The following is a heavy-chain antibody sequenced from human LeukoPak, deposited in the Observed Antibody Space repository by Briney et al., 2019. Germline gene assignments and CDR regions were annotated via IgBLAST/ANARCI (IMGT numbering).Heavy chain of an antibody. CDR2: ISGSGGST. V-gene: IGHV3-23*01. Sequence: GGSLRLSCAASGFTFSSYAMGRVRQAPGKGLEWVSAISGSGGSTYYADSVKGRFTISRDNSKNTLYLQMNSLRAEDTAVYYCAKALYPNYDFWSGYWGYGMDVWGQGTTVTVPS. J-gene: IGHJ6*02. D-gene: IGHD3-3*01. CDR3: AKALYPNYDFWSGYWGYGMDV. CDR1: GFTFSSYA.